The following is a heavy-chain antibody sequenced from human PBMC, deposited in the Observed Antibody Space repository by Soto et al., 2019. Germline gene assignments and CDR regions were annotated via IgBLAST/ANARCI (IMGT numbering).Heavy chain of an antibody. D-gene: IGHD5-18*01. CDR2: THYRSEWYN. CDR1: GDSVSSNSGA. V-gene: IGHV6-1*01. CDR3: ARGYSFGFDY. J-gene: IGHJ4*02. Sequence: SQTLSLTCAISGDSVSSNSGAWNWIRQSPSRGLEWLGRTHYRSEWYNDYAESVKSRVTINPDISKNQFSLQLNSVTPEDTAVYYCARGYSFGFDYWGQGTLVTVSS.